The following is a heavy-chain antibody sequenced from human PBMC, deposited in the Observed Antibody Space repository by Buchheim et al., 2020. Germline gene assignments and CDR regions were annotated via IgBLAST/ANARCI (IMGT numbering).Heavy chain of an antibody. CDR1: GGSISSSSYY. V-gene: IGHV4-39*01. J-gene: IGHJ4*02. D-gene: IGHD2-21*02. Sequence: QLQLQESGPGLVKPSETLSLTCTVSGGSISSSSYYWGWIRQPPGKGLEWIGSNYYSGSTYYNPSLKSRVTISADTAKNQFFLKLSSVTAADTAVYYCARICGGDCYSYWGQGTL. CDR2: NYYSGST. CDR3: ARICGGDCYSY.